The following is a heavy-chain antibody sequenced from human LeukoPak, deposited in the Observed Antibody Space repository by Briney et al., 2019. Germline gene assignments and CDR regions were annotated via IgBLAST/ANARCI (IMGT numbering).Heavy chain of an antibody. D-gene: IGHD3-10*01. V-gene: IGHV2-5*01. J-gene: IGHJ4*02. CDR1: GFSLNTSGVG. Sequence: SGPTLVNPTQTLTLTCTFSGFSLNTSGVGVSWIRQPPGKALEWLALIYWTDDTRYSPSLKSRLTITKVTSKNQVVLTLTNMDPVDTATYHCVHRHSGVPGIWGQGTLVTVSS. CDR2: IYWTDDT. CDR3: VHRHSGVPGI.